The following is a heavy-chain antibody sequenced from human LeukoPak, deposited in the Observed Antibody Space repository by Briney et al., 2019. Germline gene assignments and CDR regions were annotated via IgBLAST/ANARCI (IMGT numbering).Heavy chain of an antibody. Sequence: ASVKVSCKASGYTFNSSYMHWVRQAPGQGLEWMGIINPSDDSTRYAQKFQGRVTMTKDTSTNTVYMHLSSLSSDDTAVYYCARGGRLLWGSGTLDYYYGMDVWGQGTTVTVSS. J-gene: IGHJ6*02. CDR2: INPSDDST. CDR3: ARGGRLLWGSGTLDYYYGMDV. CDR1: GYTFNSSY. D-gene: IGHD3-10*01. V-gene: IGHV1-46*02.